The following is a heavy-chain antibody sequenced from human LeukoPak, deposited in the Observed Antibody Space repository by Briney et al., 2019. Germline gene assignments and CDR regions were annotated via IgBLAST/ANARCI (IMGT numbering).Heavy chain of an antibody. CDR3: ARGGRIAVAGTTLGYFQH. CDR2: INHSGST. CDR1: GGSFSGYY. J-gene: IGHJ1*01. D-gene: IGHD6-19*01. Sequence: PSETLSLTCAVYGGSFSGYYWSWIRQPPGKGLEWIGEINHSGSTNYNPSLKSRVTISVDTSKNQSSLKLSSVTAADTAVYYCARGGRIAVAGTTLGYFQHWGQGTLVTVSS. V-gene: IGHV4-34*01.